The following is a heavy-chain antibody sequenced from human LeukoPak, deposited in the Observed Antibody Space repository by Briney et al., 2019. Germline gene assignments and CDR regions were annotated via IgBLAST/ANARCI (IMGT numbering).Heavy chain of an antibody. Sequence: SEALSLTCAVSGYSISSGYYWGWIRQPPGKGLEWIGSIYHSGSTYYNPSLKSRVTISVDTSKNQFSLKLSSVTAADTAVYYCASGYCTNGVCYEDAFDIWGQGTMVTVSS. CDR1: GYSISSGYY. J-gene: IGHJ3*02. V-gene: IGHV4-38-2*01. D-gene: IGHD2-8*01. CDR3: ASGYCTNGVCYEDAFDI. CDR2: IYHSGST.